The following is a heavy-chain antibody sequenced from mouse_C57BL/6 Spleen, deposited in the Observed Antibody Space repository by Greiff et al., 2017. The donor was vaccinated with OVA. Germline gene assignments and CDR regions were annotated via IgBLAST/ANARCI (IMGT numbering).Heavy chain of an antibody. CDR2: IHPNSGST. J-gene: IGHJ2*01. D-gene: IGHD6-1*01. CDR1: GYTFTSYW. CDR3: ARHATGYFDY. V-gene: IGHV1-64*01. Sequence: QVQLQQPGAELVKPGASVKLSCKASGYTFTSYWMHWVKQRPGQGLEWIGMIHPNSGSTNYNEKLKSKATLTVDKSSSTAYMQLSSLTSEDSAVYCCARHATGYFDYWGQGTTLTVSS.